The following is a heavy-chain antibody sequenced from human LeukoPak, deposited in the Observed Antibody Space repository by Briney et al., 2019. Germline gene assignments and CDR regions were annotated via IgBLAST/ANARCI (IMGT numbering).Heavy chain of an antibody. J-gene: IGHJ4*02. D-gene: IGHD3-16*01. CDR2: FYNSGRS. CDR1: DDSISDYY. V-gene: IGHV4-59*01. CDR3: TRGAGWLIDD. Sequence: MPSETLSLTCTVSDDSISDYYRGWIRQTPGKGLEWIGYFYNSGRSTYNPSLKSRVSISVDTSKNQFSLRLNSVILADTAVYYCTRGAGWLIDDWGQGILVTVSS.